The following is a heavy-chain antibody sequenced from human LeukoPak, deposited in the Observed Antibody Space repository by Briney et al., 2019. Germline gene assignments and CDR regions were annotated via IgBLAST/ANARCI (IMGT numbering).Heavy chain of an antibody. V-gene: IGHV5-10-1*01. D-gene: IGHD2-2*01. CDR1: GYIFTSDW. Sequence: GESLKISCKGSGYIFTSDWISWVRQMPGKGLECMGRIDPSDSYTNYSPSFQGHVTISADKSISTAYLQWSSLKASDTAMYYCARRLDCSSTACQDAFDIWGQGTMVTVSS. J-gene: IGHJ3*02. CDR2: IDPSDSYT. CDR3: ARRLDCSSTACQDAFDI.